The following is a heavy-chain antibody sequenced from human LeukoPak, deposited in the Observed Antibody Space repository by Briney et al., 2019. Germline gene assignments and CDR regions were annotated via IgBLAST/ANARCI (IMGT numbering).Heavy chain of an antibody. J-gene: IGHJ6*02. D-gene: IGHD6-13*01. Sequence: GGSVRLSCSASGFTFSSYAMHWVRQAPGKGLEYVSAISSNGGSTYYADSVKGRFTISRDNSKNTLYLQMSSLRAEDTAVYYCVKDRAAAGTGYYYGMDVWGQGTTVTVCS. V-gene: IGHV3-64D*09. CDR1: GFTFSSYA. CDR2: ISSNGGST. CDR3: VKDRAAAGTGYYYGMDV.